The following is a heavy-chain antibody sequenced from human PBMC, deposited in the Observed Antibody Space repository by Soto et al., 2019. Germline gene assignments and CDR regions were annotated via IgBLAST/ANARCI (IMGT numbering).Heavy chain of an antibody. CDR1: GVSIRNRDW. Sequence: QVPLQESGPGLVEPSGTLSLTCAVSGVSIRNRDWWSWVRQPPGKGLEWIAEISYTGRTHYNPSLKSRVTISLDTSKSQLSLILSSVTAADTAVYYCVTNCGWYLVYWRQGTLVTVSS. D-gene: IGHD6-19*01. CDR2: ISYTGRT. J-gene: IGHJ4*02. V-gene: IGHV4-4*02. CDR3: VTNCGWYLVY.